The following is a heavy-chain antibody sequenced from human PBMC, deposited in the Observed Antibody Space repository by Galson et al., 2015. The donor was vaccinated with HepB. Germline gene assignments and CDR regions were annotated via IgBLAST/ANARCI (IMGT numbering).Heavy chain of an antibody. CDR2: INPSGGGT. CDR3: AAGENLFDY. Sequence: SVKVSCKPYGYPFKKYYIHWVRQAPGQGLEWMGVINPSGGGTWNAQRFQGRVTLTKDTSTSTVFLEVNRLTSEDTAIYYCAAGENLFDYWGQGTLVTVSS. D-gene: IGHD6-13*01. J-gene: IGHJ4*02. CDR1: GYPFKKYY. V-gene: IGHV1-46*02.